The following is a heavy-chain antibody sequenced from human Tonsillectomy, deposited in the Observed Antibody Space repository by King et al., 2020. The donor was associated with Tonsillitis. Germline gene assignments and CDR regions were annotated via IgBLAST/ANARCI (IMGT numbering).Heavy chain of an antibody. CDR3: ARGVNTAMAGDS. Sequence: VQLVESGAEVKKPGESLRTSCKDSGYSFTRYWISWVRQMPGKGLEWMGRIDPRDSYTNYSPSFQGHVTISTDKSISTAYLQWSSLKASDTAMYYCARGVNTAMAGDSWGQGTLVTVSS. CDR2: IDPRDSYT. CDR1: GYSFTRYW. V-gene: IGHV5-10-1*03. J-gene: IGHJ4*02. D-gene: IGHD5-18*01.